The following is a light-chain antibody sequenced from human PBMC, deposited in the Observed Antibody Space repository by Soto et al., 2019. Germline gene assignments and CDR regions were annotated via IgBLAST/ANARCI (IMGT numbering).Light chain of an antibody. V-gene: IGLV2-23*01. CDR3: CSYAGSSSWV. Sequence: QSVLTQPASVSGSPGQSITISCTGTSSVVGSYNLVSWYQHHRGKAPKVIIYEDSKRPSGASNRFSGSKSGNTASLTISGLQAEDEADYYCCSYAGSSSWVFGGGTKLTVL. J-gene: IGLJ2*01. CDR2: EDS. CDR1: SSVVGSYNL.